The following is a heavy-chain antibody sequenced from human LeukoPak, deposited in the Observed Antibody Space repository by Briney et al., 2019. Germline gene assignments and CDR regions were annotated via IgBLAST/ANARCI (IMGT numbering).Heavy chain of an antibody. CDR1: GFTFSSYA. CDR3: VRDPRVDDF. Sequence: GGSLRLSCAASGFTFSSYAMSWVRQAPGKGLVWVSRIDQNGSNRNYADSVKGRFTISRDNAKNMVYLQMNSLRAEDTAVYYCVRDPRVDDFWGQGTLVTVSS. J-gene: IGHJ4*02. V-gene: IGHV3-74*01. D-gene: IGHD2-15*01. CDR2: IDQNGSNR.